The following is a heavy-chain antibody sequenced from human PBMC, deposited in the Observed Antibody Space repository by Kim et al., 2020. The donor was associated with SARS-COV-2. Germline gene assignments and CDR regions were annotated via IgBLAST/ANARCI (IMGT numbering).Heavy chain of an antibody. CDR2: INPNSGGT. V-gene: IGHV1-2*06. Sequence: ASVKVSCKASGYTFTGYYMHWVRQAPGQGLEWMGRINPNSGGTNYAQKFQGRVTMTRDTSISTAYMELSRLRSDDTAVYYCAREFGEDSLWANMVRGVIRYFDLWGRGTLVTVSS. CDR1: GYTFTGYY. CDR3: AREFGEDSLWANMVRGVIRYFDL. J-gene: IGHJ2*01. D-gene: IGHD3-10*01.